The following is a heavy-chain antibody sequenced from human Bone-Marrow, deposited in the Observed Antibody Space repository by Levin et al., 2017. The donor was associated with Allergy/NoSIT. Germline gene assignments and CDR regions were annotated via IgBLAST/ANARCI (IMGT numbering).Heavy chain of an antibody. J-gene: IGHJ5*02. CDR3: ARLGGRTTVTRADKNWFDP. CDR1: GYDFTKYW. CDR2: IYPGDSDT. V-gene: IGHV5-51*01. D-gene: IGHD4-17*01. Sequence: GGSLRLSCKASGYDFTKYWIAWVRQMPGKGLEWMGIIYPGDSDTRYSPSFQGQVTISADKSINIAYLQWRSLKASDTALYYCARLGGRTTVTRADKNWFDPWGQGTHVSVSS.